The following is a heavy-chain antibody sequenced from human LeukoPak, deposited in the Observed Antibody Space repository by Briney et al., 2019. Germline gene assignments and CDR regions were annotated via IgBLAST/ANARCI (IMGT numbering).Heavy chain of an antibody. D-gene: IGHD6-13*01. CDR1: GYTFAGYY. CDR3: AREAAAAGENYFDY. V-gene: IGHV1-2*02. J-gene: IGHJ4*02. Sequence: ASVKVSCKASGYTFAGYYMHWVRQAPGQGLEWMGWINPNSGGTNYAQKFQGRVTMTRDTSISTAYMELSRLRSDDTAVYYCAREAAAAGENYFDYWGQGTLVTVSS. CDR2: INPNSGGT.